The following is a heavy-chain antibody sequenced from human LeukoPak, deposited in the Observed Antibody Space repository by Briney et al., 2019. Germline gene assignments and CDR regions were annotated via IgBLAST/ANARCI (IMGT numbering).Heavy chain of an antibody. CDR2: IYTSEST. D-gene: IGHD6-19*01. Sequence: SQTLSLTCTVSGDSISSGSYYWSWIRQPAGKGLEWIGRIYTSESTNYNPSLKSRVTISVDTSKNQFSLKLSSVTAADTAVYYCARRSGRSLYYMDVWGKGTTATVSS. J-gene: IGHJ6*03. V-gene: IGHV4-61*02. CDR1: GDSISSGSYY. CDR3: ARRSGRSLYYMDV.